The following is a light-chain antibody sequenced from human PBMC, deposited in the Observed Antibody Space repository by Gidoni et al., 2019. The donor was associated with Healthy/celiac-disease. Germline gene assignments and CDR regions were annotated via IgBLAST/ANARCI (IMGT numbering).Light chain of an antibody. Sequence: DIQMTQSPSSLSASVGDRVTITCRASQSISSYLNWYQQKPGKAPKLLIYAASSLQSGVPSRFSGSGSGTDFTLTISSLQPEDFATYYCQQSYSTLLSTCGPGTKVDIK. V-gene: IGKV1-39*01. CDR2: AAS. CDR3: QQSYSTLLST. CDR1: QSISSY. J-gene: IGKJ3*01.